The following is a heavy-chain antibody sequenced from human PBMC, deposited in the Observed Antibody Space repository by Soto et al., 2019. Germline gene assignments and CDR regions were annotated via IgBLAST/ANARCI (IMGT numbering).Heavy chain of an antibody. CDR3: ATGRSGYDTYYYYYMDV. D-gene: IGHD5-12*01. Sequence: GSVKVSCKASGYTFTSYDINWVRQATGQGLEWMGWMNPNSGNTGYAQKFQGRVTMTRNTSISTAYMELSSLRSEDTAVYYCATGRSGYDTYYYYYMDVWGKGTTVTVSS. V-gene: IGHV1-8*01. CDR1: GYTFTSYD. J-gene: IGHJ6*03. CDR2: MNPNSGNT.